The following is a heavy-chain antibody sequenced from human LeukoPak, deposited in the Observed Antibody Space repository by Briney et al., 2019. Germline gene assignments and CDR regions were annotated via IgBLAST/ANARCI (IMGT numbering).Heavy chain of an antibody. D-gene: IGHD3-10*01. V-gene: IGHV3-7*01. Sequence: PGGSLRLSCVASGFSFSRSWMSWVRQAPGKGLEWVANIKVDGSEKHYLDSVEGRFIISRDNAKNSLHLQMNNLRAEDTAEYYCVRDGPFGSGTFGYWAQATLVSVSS. J-gene: IGHJ4*02. CDR3: VRDGPFGSGTFGY. CDR2: IKVDGSEK. CDR1: GFSFSRSW.